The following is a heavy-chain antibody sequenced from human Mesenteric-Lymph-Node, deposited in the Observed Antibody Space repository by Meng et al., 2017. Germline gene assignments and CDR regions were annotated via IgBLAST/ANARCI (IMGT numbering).Heavy chain of an antibody. D-gene: IGHD4-23*01. Sequence: SETLSLTCTVSGYSISSGYYWGWIRQPPGKGLEWIGSIYHSGSTYYNPSLKSRVTISVDTSKNQFSLKLSSVTAADTAVYYCARRTTVVAFDIWGQGTMVTVSS. CDR2: IYHSGST. V-gene: IGHV4-38-2*02. CDR3: ARRTTVVAFDI. CDR1: GYSISSGYY. J-gene: IGHJ3*02.